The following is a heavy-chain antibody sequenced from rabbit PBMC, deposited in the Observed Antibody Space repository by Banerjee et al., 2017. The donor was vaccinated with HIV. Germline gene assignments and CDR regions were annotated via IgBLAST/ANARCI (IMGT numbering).Heavy chain of an antibody. Sequence: EESGGDLVKPEGSLTLTCTASGFSFSSSYWICWVRQAPGKGLEWIACIYTTGSGSTTYARWAKGRFTISKTSSTTVTLQMTSLTAADTATYFCARDLTDAIGWNFGWWGQGTLVTVS. CDR3: ARDLTDAIGWNFGW. J-gene: IGHJ3*01. V-gene: IGHV1S45*01. CDR2: IYTTGSGST. D-gene: IGHD4-1*01. CDR1: GFSFSSSYW.